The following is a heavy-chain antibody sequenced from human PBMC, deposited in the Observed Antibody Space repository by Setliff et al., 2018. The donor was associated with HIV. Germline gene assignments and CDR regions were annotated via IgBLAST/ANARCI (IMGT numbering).Heavy chain of an antibody. CDR3: ARGRDKYGPIDY. CDR1: GGSISSSY. D-gene: IGHD3-10*01. Sequence: SETLSLTCTVSGGSISSSYWTWTRQPPGKGLEWIGNIHYSGSTNYNPSLKRRVTISVDTSRSQFSLKLSSVTAADTAVYYCARGRDKYGPIDYWGQGTLVTVSS. V-gene: IGHV4-59*01. J-gene: IGHJ4*02. CDR2: IHYSGST.